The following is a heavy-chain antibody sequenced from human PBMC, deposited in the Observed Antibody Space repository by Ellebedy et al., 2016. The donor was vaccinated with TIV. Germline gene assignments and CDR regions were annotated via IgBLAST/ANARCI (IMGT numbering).Heavy chain of an antibody. CDR3: ARYGRSGSYSYLDY. CDR2: IDSSSAYI. Sequence: GESLKISCAASGFTFSTYAMNWVRQAPGKGLEWVPSIDSSSAYIFYADSVKGRFAISRDNAKNSLYLQMNSLRAEDTAVYYCARYGRSGSYSYLDYWGQGTLVTVSS. CDR1: GFTFSTYA. D-gene: IGHD1-26*01. J-gene: IGHJ4*02. V-gene: IGHV3-21*01.